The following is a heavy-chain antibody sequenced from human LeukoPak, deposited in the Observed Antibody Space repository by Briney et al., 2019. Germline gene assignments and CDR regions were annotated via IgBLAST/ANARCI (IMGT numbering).Heavy chain of an antibody. CDR2: ISPSGDIT. CDR3: AKDDAWLQYGN. Sequence: QPGGTLRLSCAASGFIFSSHGMNWVRQAPGKGLEWVSGISPSGDITYYADSVKGRFTISRDNSKGTVYLQMNSLRPEDTAVYYCAKDDAWLQYGNWGRGTLVTVSS. V-gene: IGHV3-23*01. J-gene: IGHJ4*02. CDR1: GFIFSSHG. D-gene: IGHD5-24*01.